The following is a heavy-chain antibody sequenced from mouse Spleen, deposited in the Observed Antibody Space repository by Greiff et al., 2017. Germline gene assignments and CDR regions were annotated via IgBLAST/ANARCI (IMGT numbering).Heavy chain of an antibody. CDR3: TGIYYGNSFDY. J-gene: IGHJ2*01. V-gene: IGHV1-15*01. CDR1: GYTFTDYE. D-gene: IGHD2-1*01. CDR2: IDPETGGT. Sequence: VKLMESGAELVRPGASVTLSCKASGYTFTDYEMHWVKQTPVHGLEWIGAIDPETGGTAYNQKFKGKAILTADKSSSTAYMELRSLTSEDSAVYYCTGIYYGNSFDYWGQGTTLTVSS.